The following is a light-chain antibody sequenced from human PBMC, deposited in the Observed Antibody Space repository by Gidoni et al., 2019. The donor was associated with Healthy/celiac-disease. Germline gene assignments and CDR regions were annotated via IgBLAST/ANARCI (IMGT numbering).Light chain of an antibody. Sequence: IRMTQSPSSLSASTGDRVTITCRASQGISSYLAWYQQKPGKAPKLLIYAASTLQSGVPSRFSGSGSGTDFTLTISCLQSEDFATYYCQQYYSYPHTFGQGTKLEIK. V-gene: IGKV1-8*01. CDR1: QGISSY. J-gene: IGKJ2*01. CDR3: QQYYSYPHT. CDR2: AAS.